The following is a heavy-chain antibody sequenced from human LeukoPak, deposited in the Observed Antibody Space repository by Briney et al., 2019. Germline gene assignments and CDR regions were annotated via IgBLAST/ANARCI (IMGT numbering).Heavy chain of an antibody. V-gene: IGHV1-69*04. Sequence: SVKVSCKASGYTFTSYGISWVRRAPGQGLEWMGRIIPTVNYAQKFQGRVTITADKSTSTAYMELSSLRSEDTAVYYCASRNSSGWGGAAFDIWGQGTMVTVSS. D-gene: IGHD6-19*01. J-gene: IGHJ3*02. CDR2: IIPTV. CDR3: ASRNSSGWGGAAFDI. CDR1: GYTFTSYG.